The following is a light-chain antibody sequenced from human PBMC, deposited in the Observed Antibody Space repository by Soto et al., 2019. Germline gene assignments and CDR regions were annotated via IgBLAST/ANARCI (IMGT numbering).Light chain of an antibody. Sequence: AIQMTQSPSSLSASVGDRVTITCRASQGIRNDLGWYQQKPGKAPKLLIYAAFSLQSGVPSRFSGSGSGTDFTLTISSLQSEDFATYNCLQDYNYPYTCGQGTKLEIK. CDR3: LQDYNYPYT. J-gene: IGKJ2*01. CDR1: QGIRND. V-gene: IGKV1-6*01. CDR2: AAF.